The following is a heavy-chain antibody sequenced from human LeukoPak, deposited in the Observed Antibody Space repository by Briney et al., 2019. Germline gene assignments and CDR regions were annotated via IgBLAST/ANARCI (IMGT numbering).Heavy chain of an antibody. V-gene: IGHV3-23*01. CDR1: GFTFSSYS. D-gene: IGHD3-9*01. CDR2: ISGSAGST. J-gene: IGHJ4*02. Sequence: GGSLRLSCAASGFTFSSYSMNWVRQAPGKGLEWVSGISGSAGSTHYADSVKGRFTISRDNSKNTLYLQMNSLRAEDTAVYYCAKPPRVLRYFDWMSGIDYWGQGALVTVSS. CDR3: AKPPRVLRYFDWMSGIDY.